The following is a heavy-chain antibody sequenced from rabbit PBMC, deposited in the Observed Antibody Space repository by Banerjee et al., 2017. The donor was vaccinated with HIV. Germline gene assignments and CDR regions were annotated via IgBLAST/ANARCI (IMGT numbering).Heavy chain of an antibody. J-gene: IGHJ4*01. D-gene: IGHD4-1*01. CDR1: GFSFSSGYD. CDR2: VYTGSGVT. V-gene: IGHV1S40*01. Sequence: QSLEESGGDLVKPGGSLTLTCKASGFSFSSGYDMCWVRQAPGKGLEWIGYVYTGSGVTWYADWVNGRFTISKASSTTVTLQMTSLTAADTATYFCARDGSGWGANFNLWGPGTLVTVS. CDR3: ARDGSGWGANFNL.